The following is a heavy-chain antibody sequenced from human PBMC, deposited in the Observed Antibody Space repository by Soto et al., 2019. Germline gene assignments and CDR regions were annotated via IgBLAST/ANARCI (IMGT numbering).Heavy chain of an antibody. CDR2: MNPNSGNT. D-gene: IGHD2-15*01. J-gene: IGHJ6*02. CDR1: GYTFTSYD. CDR3: ARAYPDCSGGSCFHSAMDV. V-gene: IGHV1-8*02. Sequence: GASVKVSCKASGYTFTSYDINWVRQAPGQGLEWMGWMNPNSGNTGYAQKFQGRVTMTRNTSISTAYMELSSLRSEDTAVYYCARAYPDCSGGSCFHSAMDVWGQGTTVTVSS.